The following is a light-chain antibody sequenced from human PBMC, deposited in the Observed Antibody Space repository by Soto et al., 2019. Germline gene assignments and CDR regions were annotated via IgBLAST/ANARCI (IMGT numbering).Light chain of an antibody. CDR3: QQRSDWPT. V-gene: IGKV3-11*01. CDR2: DAS. CDR1: QSVSSY. Sequence: EIVLTQSPATLSLSPGERATLSCRASQSVSSYLAWYQQKPGQAPRLLIYDASNRATGIPARFSGSGSGTDFTVTISSLEPEDFAVYYWQQRSDWPTCGQGTMVEIK. J-gene: IGKJ1*01.